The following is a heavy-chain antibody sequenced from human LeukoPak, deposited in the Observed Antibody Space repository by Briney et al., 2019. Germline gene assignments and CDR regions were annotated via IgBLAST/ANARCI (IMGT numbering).Heavy chain of an antibody. J-gene: IGHJ3*02. V-gene: IGHV3-48*01. CDR1: GFTFSSYS. D-gene: IGHD4-23*01. CDR2: ISSSSSTI. Sequence: PGVSLRLSCAASGFTFSSYSMNWVRQAPGKGREGSSYISSSSSTIYYADSVKGRFTISRDNAKNSLYLQMNSLRAEDTAVYYCAKGYGGLVAFDIWGQGTMVTVSS. CDR3: AKGYGGLVAFDI.